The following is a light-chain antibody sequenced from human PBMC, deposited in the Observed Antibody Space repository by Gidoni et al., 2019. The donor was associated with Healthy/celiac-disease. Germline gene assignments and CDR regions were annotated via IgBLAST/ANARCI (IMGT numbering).Light chain of an antibody. J-gene: IGKJ3*01. Sequence: DIQITQSPSSQSASVGDRVTITCRARQSISIYLNWYQQKPGKAPKLLIYSASSLQRGVPASFSGSGSGTDFTLTISSLQPEDFASYYCQQNYSTPFTFGPGTKVDIK. CDR2: SAS. V-gene: IGKV1-39*01. CDR1: QSISIY. CDR3: QQNYSTPFT.